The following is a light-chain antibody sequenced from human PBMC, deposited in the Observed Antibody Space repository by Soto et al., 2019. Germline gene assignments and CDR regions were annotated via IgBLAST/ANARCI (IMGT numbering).Light chain of an antibody. CDR1: QSINTK. V-gene: IGKV3-15*01. J-gene: IGKJ1*01. Sequence: EIVMTQSPATLSVSPGEGATFSCRASQSINTKIAWYQLKPGQAPRLLIYDASIRATGIPARFSGSGTGTEFSLTISDVQPEDFAVYYCHQRQSWPRTFGQGTKVAIK. CDR3: HQRQSWPRT. CDR2: DAS.